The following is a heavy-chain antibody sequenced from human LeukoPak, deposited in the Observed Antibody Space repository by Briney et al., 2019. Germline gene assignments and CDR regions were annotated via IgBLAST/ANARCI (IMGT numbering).Heavy chain of an antibody. CDR3: VRDQNF. J-gene: IGHJ4*02. V-gene: IGHV3-53*01. CDR2: TVNGGST. CDR1: GFTVSSNY. Sequence: GGSLKLSCAASGFTVSSNYMSWVRQAPGKGLEWVSDTVNGGSTYYSDSVKGRFTVSGDNSKNTLYLQMNSLRAEDTAVYYCVRDQNFWGQGTLVTVSS.